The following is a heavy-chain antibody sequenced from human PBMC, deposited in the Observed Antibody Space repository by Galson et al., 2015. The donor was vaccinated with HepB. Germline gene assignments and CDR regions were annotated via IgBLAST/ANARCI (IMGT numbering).Heavy chain of an antibody. D-gene: IGHD5-18*01. CDR2: ISYDGNYK. CDR1: GFTFSSYG. CDR3: AKEIYSSELDH. J-gene: IGHJ4*02. V-gene: IGHV3-30*18. Sequence: SLRLSCAASGFTFSSYGMHWVRQAPGKGLEWLASISYDGNYKFHADSVKGRFTISRDNSKNTLYLEMNSLRPEDTAVYYCAKEIYSSELDHWGQGTLVAVSS.